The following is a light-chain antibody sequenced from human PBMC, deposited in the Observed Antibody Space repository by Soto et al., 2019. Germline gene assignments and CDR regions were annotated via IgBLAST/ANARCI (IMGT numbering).Light chain of an antibody. CDR2: KAT. V-gene: IGKV1-5*03. Sequence: DIQLTQSPSTLSESVGDRATITCRASQSINSWLAWYQQKPGKAPPLLVFKATSLESGVPSRCGGSGSGTEFTLTISTLQPDDFATYCCQQYEAYPLTFGGGTKLEI. J-gene: IGKJ4*01. CDR1: QSINSW. CDR3: QQYEAYPLT.